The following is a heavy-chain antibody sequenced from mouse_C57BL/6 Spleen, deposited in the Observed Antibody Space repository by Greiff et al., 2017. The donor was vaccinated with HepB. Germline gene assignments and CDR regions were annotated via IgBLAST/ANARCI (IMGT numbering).Heavy chain of an antibody. D-gene: IGHD1-1*01. V-gene: IGHV1-50*01. CDR2: IDPSDSYT. J-gene: IGHJ4*01. CDR1: GYTFTSYW. Sequence: QVQLQQPGAELVKPGVSVKLSCKASGYTFTSYWMQWVKQRPGQGLEWIGEIDPSDSYTNYNQKFKGKATLTVDTSSSTAYMQLSSLTSEDSAVYYCARSTVVATSDYAMDYWGQGTSVTVSS. CDR3: ARSTVVATSDYAMDY.